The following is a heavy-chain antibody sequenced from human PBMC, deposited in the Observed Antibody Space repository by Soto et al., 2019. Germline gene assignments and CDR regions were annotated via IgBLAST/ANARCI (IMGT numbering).Heavy chain of an antibody. CDR1: GYTFTGYY. CDR2: INPNSGGT. Sequence: ASVKVSCKTSGYTFTGYYIHWVRQAPGQGLEWMGWINPNSGGTNSAQKFQGRVTMTRDTSTSTAYMELSRLRSDDTAVYYCARLDTVMVMGHFYYGMDVWGQGTTVTVSS. D-gene: IGHD5-18*01. J-gene: IGHJ6*02. CDR3: ARLDTVMVMGHFYYGMDV. V-gene: IGHV1-2*02.